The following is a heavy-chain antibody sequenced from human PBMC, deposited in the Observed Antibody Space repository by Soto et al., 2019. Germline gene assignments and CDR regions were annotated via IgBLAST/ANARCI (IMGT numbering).Heavy chain of an antibody. CDR1: GVTFNMQD. V-gene: IGHV1-69*13. CDR3: ATSEGRDGYSFDY. J-gene: IGHJ4*02. D-gene: IGHD5-12*01. CDR2: IIPMFGTP. Sequence: SVKVSCRSTGVTFNMQDRRWVRQAPGQGLEWMGGIIPMFGTPHYAEKFQDRVTITADESTGTAYLELSSLTSEDKAVYYCATSEGRDGYSFDYWGPGTLVTVYS.